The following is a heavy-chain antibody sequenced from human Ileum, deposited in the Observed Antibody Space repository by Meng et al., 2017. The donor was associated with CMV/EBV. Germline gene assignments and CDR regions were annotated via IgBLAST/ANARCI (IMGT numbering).Heavy chain of an antibody. CDR1: GGSFSGYY. CDR3: ASSPTSSAMWGMDV. D-gene: IGHD2-2*01. Sequence: SETLSLTCAVYGGSFSGYYWSWIRQPPGKGLEWIGEINHSGSTNYNPSLKSRVTISVDTSKNQFSLKLSSGTAADTAVYYCASSPTSSAMWGMDVWGQGTTVTVSS. CDR2: INHSGST. J-gene: IGHJ6*02. V-gene: IGHV4-34*01.